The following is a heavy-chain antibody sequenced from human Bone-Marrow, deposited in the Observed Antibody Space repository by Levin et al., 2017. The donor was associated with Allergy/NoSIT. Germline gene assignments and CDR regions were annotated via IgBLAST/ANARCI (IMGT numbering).Heavy chain of an antibody. CDR3: ARDPQDYGGRSPQNTFDI. Sequence: PGGSLRLSCASSGFIFSSYGMHWVRQAPGKGLEWVAVIWYDGSNKNYADSVKGRFTISRDNSKNTLYLQMNGLRVEDTAVYYCARDPQDYGGRSPQNTFDIWGQGTMVTVSS. D-gene: IGHD4-23*01. V-gene: IGHV3-33*01. J-gene: IGHJ3*02. CDR2: IWYDGSNK. CDR1: GFIFSSYG.